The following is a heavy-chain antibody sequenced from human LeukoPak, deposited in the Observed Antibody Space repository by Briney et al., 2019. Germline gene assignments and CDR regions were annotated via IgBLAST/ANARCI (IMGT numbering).Heavy chain of an antibody. CDR1: GGTLSSYA. V-gene: IGHV1-69*06. CDR3: AREARDGYNWAGYYFDY. J-gene: IGHJ4*02. Sequence: GASVKVSCKTSGGTLSSYAISWVRQAPGQGLEWMGGIIPIFGTANYAQKFQGRVTITADKSTTTAYMELSSLRSEDTAVYYCAREARDGYNWAGYYFDYWGQGTLVTVSS. D-gene: IGHD5-24*01. CDR2: IIPIFGTA.